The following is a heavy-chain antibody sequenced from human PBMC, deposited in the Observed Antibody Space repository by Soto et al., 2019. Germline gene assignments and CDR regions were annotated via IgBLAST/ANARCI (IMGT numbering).Heavy chain of an antibody. CDR3: ARAIFSAYDLRGTFDS. CDR2: VYYSGGT. V-gene: IGHV4-39*01. J-gene: IGHJ4*02. D-gene: IGHD5-12*01. Sequence: QLQLQESGPGLVKPSETLSLTCTVSGGSISSSSYYWGWIRQPPGKGLEWIGSVYYSGGTYYNPSPQSRVTISVDTSKNQFSLMLRSVSAADTTVYYCARAIFSAYDLRGTFDSWGQGTLVTVSS. CDR1: GGSISSSSYY.